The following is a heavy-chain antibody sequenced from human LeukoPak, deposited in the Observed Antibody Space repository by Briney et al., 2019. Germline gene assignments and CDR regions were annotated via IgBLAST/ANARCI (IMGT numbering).Heavy chain of an antibody. Sequence: GGSLRLSCAASGFTFNSFGMHWVRQAPGKGLEWLAVISYDGRNKYYADSVKGRFTISRDNSKNTLYLQMNSLRAEDTAVYYCARGGWDYSSGWYGDYWGQGTLVTVSS. CDR3: ARGGWDYSSGWYGDY. CDR1: GFTFNSFG. V-gene: IGHV3-30*03. J-gene: IGHJ4*02. CDR2: ISYDGRNK. D-gene: IGHD6-19*01.